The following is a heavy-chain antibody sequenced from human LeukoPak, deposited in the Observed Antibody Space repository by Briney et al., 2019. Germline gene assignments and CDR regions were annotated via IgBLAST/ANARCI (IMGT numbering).Heavy chain of an antibody. CDR1: GFTFSSFP. D-gene: IGHD3-16*01. V-gene: IGHV3-30*04. Sequence: GKSRRLSCAVSGFTFSSFPFHWVRQAPGKGLEWVAAISTDGSYKYHGDSVKGRFTISRDNPMNTLYLQMNGLRPDDTAVYYCARSLIPGRWYFDLWGRGTLVTVSS. CDR2: ISTDGSYK. CDR3: ARSLIPGRWYFDL. J-gene: IGHJ2*01.